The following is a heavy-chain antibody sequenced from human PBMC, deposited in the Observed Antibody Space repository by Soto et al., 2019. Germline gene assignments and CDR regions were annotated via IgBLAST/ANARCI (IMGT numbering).Heavy chain of an antibody. V-gene: IGHV3-11*01. Sequence: PGGSLRLSCAASGFTFSDYYMSWIRQAPGKGLEWISHVSDSATTMYYADSVKGRFTISRDNARKSLFLHMNSLRAEDTAVYYCARDTAFISSGLFNPWGQGTLVTVSS. D-gene: IGHD3-22*01. CDR2: VSDSATTM. J-gene: IGHJ5*02. CDR3: ARDTAFISSGLFNP. CDR1: GFTFSDYY.